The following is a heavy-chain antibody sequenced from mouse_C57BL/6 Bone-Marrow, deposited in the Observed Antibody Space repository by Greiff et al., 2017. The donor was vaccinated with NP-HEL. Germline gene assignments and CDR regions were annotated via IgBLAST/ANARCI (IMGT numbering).Heavy chain of an antibody. CDR2: IYPRSGNT. CDR1: GYTFTSYG. Sequence: QVQLQQSGAELARPGASVKLSCKASGYTFTSYGISWVKQRTGQGLEWIGEIYPRSGNTYYNEKFKGKATLTADKSSSTAYMELRSLTSEDSAVYFCAREGHYYYGSSFAYWGQGTLVTVSA. CDR3: AREGHYYYGSSFAY. D-gene: IGHD1-1*01. J-gene: IGHJ3*01. V-gene: IGHV1-81*01.